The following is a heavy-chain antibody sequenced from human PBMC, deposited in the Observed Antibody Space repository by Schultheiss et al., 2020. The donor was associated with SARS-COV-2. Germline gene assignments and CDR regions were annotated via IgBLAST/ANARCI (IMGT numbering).Heavy chain of an antibody. CDR1: GYSFTSYW. J-gene: IGHJ6*02. V-gene: IGHV5-51*01. D-gene: IGHD2-15*01. CDR2: IYPGDSDT. CDR3: ARDVNVRRCSGGSCYLYGMDV. Sequence: GESLKISCKGSGYSFTSYWIGWVRQMPGKGLEWMGIIYPGDSDTRYSPSFQGQVTISADKSISTAYLQWRSLKASDTAMYYCARDVNVRRCSGGSCYLYGMDVWGQGTTVTVSS.